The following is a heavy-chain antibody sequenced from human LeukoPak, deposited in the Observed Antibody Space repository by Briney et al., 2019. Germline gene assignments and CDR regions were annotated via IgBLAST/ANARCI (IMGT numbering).Heavy chain of an antibody. CDR3: ARGSDTAMDYYFDY. CDR1: GGTFSSYA. V-gene: IGHV1-69*04. J-gene: IGHJ4*02. Sequence: ASVKVSCKASGGTFSSYAISWVRQAPGQGLEWMGRIIPILGIANYAQKFQGRVTITADKSTSTAYMELSSLRSEDTAVYYCARGSDTAMDYYFDYWGQGTLVTVSS. CDR2: IIPILGIA. D-gene: IGHD5-18*01.